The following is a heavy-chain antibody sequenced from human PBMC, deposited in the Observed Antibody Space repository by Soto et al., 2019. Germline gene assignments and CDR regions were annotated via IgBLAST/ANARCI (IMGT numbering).Heavy chain of an antibody. CDR1: GFTVSTNY. CDR3: ARRSSGYPYYFDY. Sequence: LRLSCAASGFTVSTNYMSWVRQAPGKGLEWVSLIYSGGSTYYADSVKGRFTISSDNSKNTLYLQMNSLRAEDTAVYYCARRSSGYPYYFDYWGQGTLVTVSS. CDR2: IYSGGST. V-gene: IGHV3-53*01. D-gene: IGHD3-22*01. J-gene: IGHJ4*02.